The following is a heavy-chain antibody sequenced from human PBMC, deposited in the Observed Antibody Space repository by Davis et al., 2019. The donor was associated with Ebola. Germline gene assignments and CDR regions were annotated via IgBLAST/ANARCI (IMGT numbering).Heavy chain of an antibody. V-gene: IGHV3-64*01. D-gene: IGHD3-22*01. CDR3: ARRVYDSSGYYYFDY. Sequence: NSVKGRFTISRDNTKNTLDLQMGSLRAEDTAMYYCARRVYDSSGYYYFDYWGQGTPVTVSS. J-gene: IGHJ4*02.